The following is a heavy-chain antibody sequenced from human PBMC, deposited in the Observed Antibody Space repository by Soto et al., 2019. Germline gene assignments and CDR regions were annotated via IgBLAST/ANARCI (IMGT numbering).Heavy chain of an antibody. V-gene: IGHV2-26*01. CDR1: GFSLSNARMG. CDR3: ARLGDYGYYGDMALDY. Sequence: QVTLKESGPALVKPSETLTLTCAVSGFSLSNARMGVSWIRQPPGKALECLAHIFSNDDTSYSTSLKSRLTISEDTSKSQVVLTLTNMDPVDTATYYCARLGDYGYYGDMALDYWGQGTLVTVSS. D-gene: IGHD4-17*01. J-gene: IGHJ4*02. CDR2: IFSNDDT.